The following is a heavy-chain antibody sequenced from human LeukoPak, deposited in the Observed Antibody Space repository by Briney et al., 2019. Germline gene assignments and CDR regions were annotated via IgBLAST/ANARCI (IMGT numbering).Heavy chain of an antibody. Sequence: ASVKVSCKASGYTFTGYYMHWVRQAPGQGLEWMGWINPSSGGTNYAQKFQGRVTMTRDTSISTAYMELSRLRSDDTAVYYCASPGDCSSTSCLRYWGQGTLVTVSS. V-gene: IGHV1-2*02. D-gene: IGHD2-2*01. CDR1: GYTFTGYY. CDR2: INPSSGGT. J-gene: IGHJ4*02. CDR3: ASPGDCSSTSCLRY.